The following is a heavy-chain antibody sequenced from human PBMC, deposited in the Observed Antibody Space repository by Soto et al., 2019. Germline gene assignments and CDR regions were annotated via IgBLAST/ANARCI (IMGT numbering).Heavy chain of an antibody. V-gene: IGHV1-69*13. CDR2: IIPIFGTA. J-gene: IGHJ6*02. CDR1: GGTFSSYA. CDR3: ARDRRAQGDAYYHYGMDV. D-gene: IGHD3-16*01. Sequence: SVKYSCKASGGTFSSYAISWVRQAPGQGLEWMGGIIPIFGTANYAQKFQGRVTITADESTSTAYMELSSLRSEDTAVYYCARDRRAQGDAYYHYGMDVWGQGTTVTVSS.